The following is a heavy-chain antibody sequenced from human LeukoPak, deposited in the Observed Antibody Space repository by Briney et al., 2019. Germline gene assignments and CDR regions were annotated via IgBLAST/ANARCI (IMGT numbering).Heavy chain of an antibody. CDR2: INPSGGST. V-gene: IGHV1-46*01. CDR3: ARDLYYYDSSGYYSYGMDV. J-gene: IGHJ6*02. Sequence: ASVKVSCKASGYTFTSYYMHWLRQAPGQGLEWMGIINPSGGSTSYAQKFQGRVTMTRDTSTSTVYMELSSLRSEDTAVYYCARDLYYYDSSGYYSYGMDVWGQGTTVTVSS. CDR1: GYTFTSYY. D-gene: IGHD3-22*01.